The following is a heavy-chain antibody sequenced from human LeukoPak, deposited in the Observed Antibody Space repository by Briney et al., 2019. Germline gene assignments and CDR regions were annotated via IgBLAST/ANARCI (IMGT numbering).Heavy chain of an antibody. Sequence: SETLSLTCTVSGGSISSGGYYWSWIRQPPGKGLEWIGEINHSGSTNYNPSLKSRVTISVDTSKNQFSLKLSSVTAADTAVYYCARASITMIVPDYWGQGTLVTVSS. CDR1: GGSISSGGYY. J-gene: IGHJ4*02. D-gene: IGHD3-22*01. V-gene: IGHV4-39*07. CDR3: ARASITMIVPDY. CDR2: INHSGST.